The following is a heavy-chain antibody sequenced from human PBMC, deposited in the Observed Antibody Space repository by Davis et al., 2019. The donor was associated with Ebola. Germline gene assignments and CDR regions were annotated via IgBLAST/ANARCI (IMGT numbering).Heavy chain of an antibody. CDR3: ARIYSSGFPYFYYYGLGV. CDR1: GGSISSYY. V-gene: IGHV4-59*08. CDR2: IYYSGST. D-gene: IGHD6-19*01. J-gene: IGHJ6*02. Sequence: MPSETLSLTCTVSGGSISSYYWSWIRQPPGKGLEWIGYIYYSGSTNYNPSLKSRVTISVDTSKNQFSLKLSSVTAADTAMYYCARIYSSGFPYFYYYGLGVWGQGTTVTVAS.